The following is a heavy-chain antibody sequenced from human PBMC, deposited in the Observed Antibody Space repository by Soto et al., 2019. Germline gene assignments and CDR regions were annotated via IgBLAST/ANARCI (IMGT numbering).Heavy chain of an antibody. CDR3: ARDIRGYGERYYYGMDF. J-gene: IGHJ6*02. V-gene: IGHV1-69*13. CDR2: IIPIFGTA. CDR1: GAPFSSYA. D-gene: IGHD3-10*01. Sequence: GPPGKVSCKAPGAPFSSYAISGVRQAPGQGLEWMGGIIPIFGTASYAQKFQGRVTISAEESRSTAYMELSSRRSGDTVVYYCARDIRGYGERYYYGMDFWGQGTTVTVSS.